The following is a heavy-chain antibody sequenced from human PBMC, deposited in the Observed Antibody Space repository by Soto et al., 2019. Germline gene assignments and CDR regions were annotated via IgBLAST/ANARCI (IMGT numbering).Heavy chain of an antibody. CDR1: GFTSEDYA. Sequence: PGGSLRLSCAASGFTSEDYAMHWVRQAPGKGLEWVAFISNDGSNKYYADSVKGRFTISRDNSKNTLYLQMNSLRDEDTAVYYCARDSGYSYGPFDYWGQGTLVTVSS. CDR3: ARDSGYSYGPFDY. D-gene: IGHD5-18*01. CDR2: ISNDGSNK. V-gene: IGHV3-30*03. J-gene: IGHJ4*02.